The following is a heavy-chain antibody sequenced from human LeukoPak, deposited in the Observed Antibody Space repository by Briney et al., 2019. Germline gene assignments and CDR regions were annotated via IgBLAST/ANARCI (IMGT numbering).Heavy chain of an antibody. CDR2: ISSSSIYI. J-gene: IGHJ6*02. Sequence: RGSLRLSCAASGFTFTSYTMNWVRHAPREGLEWVSSISSSSIYIYYADSLKGRFTIPTHNAKNSLYLQMNSLTAEDTAVYYCAREGYCSGGSCYSGGHYYGMDVWGQGTTVTVSS. CDR1: GFTFTSYT. CDR3: AREGYCSGGSCYSGGHYYGMDV. D-gene: IGHD2-15*01. V-gene: IGHV3-21*01.